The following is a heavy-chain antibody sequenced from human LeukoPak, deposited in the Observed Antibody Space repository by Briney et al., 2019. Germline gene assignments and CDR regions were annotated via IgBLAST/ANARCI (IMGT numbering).Heavy chain of an antibody. D-gene: IGHD6-13*01. Sequence: GGSLRLSCAVSGFTFSSYWMSWVRQAPGKGLEWVANIKRDGSEKYYVDSVKGRFTISRDNAKNSLYLQMNSLRTEGTAVYYCARGRGSWYGVYFDYWGQGTLVTVSS. CDR3: ARGRGSWYGVYFDY. CDR2: IKRDGSEK. V-gene: IGHV3-7*01. CDR1: GFTFSSYW. J-gene: IGHJ4*02.